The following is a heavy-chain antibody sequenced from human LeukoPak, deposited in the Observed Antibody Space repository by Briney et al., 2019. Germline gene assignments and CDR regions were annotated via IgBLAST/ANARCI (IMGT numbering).Heavy chain of an antibody. CDR1: GGSISSGGYY. V-gene: IGHV4-30-2*01. J-gene: IGHJ4*02. D-gene: IGHD5-24*01. CDR2: IYHSGST. Sequence: PSETLSLTCTVSGGSISSGGYYWSWIRQPPGKGLEWIGYIYHSGSTYYNPSLKSRVTISVDTSKNQFSLKLSSVTAADTAVYYCARDRDGYTFDYWGQGTLVTVSS. CDR3: ARDRDGYTFDY.